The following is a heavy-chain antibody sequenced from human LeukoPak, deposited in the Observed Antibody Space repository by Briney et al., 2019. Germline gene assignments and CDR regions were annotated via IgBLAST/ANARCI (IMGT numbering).Heavy chain of an antibody. CDR1: GGSFSGYY. J-gene: IGHJ6*03. Sequence: PSETLSLTCAVYGGSFSGYYWSWIRQPPGKGLEWIGEINHSGSTNYNPSLKSRVTISVDTSKNQFSLKLSSVTAADTAVYYCARTVGYYYYYYMDVWGKGTTVTVSS. CDR2: INHSGST. V-gene: IGHV4-34*01. D-gene: IGHD1-26*01. CDR3: ARTVGYYYYYYMDV.